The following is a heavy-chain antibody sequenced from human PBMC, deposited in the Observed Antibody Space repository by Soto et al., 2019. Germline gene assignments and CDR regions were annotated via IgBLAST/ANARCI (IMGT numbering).Heavy chain of an antibody. CDR2: TSYDGGNK. Sequence: GGSLRLSCAASGFTFSTYTMHWVRQAPGRGLEWVAVTSYDGGNKFYADSVKGRFTISRDNSKNTLYLQMNSLRGDDTAVYYCARDPIVAYGASPLDHYGLDVWGQGTTVTSP. CDR3: ARDPIVAYGASPLDHYGLDV. J-gene: IGHJ6*02. CDR1: GFTFSTYT. V-gene: IGHV3-30-3*01. D-gene: IGHD4-17*01.